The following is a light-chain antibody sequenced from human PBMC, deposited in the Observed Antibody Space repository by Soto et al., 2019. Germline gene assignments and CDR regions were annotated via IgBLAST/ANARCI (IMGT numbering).Light chain of an antibody. V-gene: IGKV1-5*01. Sequence: DTQMTHSPSTLSASVGDRVTITCRASRSISRNLAWYQQKPGKAPKVLITDASSLESGVPSRFSGSGAGTEFTLTISSLQPDDFATYYCQQYADFKTFGQGTKVDIK. CDR2: DAS. CDR1: RSISRN. CDR3: QQYADFKT. J-gene: IGKJ1*01.